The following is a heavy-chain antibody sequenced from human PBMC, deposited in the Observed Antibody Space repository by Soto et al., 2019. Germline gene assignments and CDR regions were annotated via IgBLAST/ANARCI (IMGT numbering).Heavy chain of an antibody. CDR3: ARGSSYDILTAVPFDY. CDR1: GFTFSSYA. V-gene: IGHV3-30-3*01. D-gene: IGHD3-9*01. CDR2: ISYDGSNK. J-gene: IGHJ4*02. Sequence: PGGSLRLSCAASGFTFSSYAMHWVRQAPGKGLEWVAVISYDGSNKYYADSVKGRFTISRDNSKNTLYLQMNSLRAEDTAVYYCARGSSYDILTAVPFDYWGQGTLVTV.